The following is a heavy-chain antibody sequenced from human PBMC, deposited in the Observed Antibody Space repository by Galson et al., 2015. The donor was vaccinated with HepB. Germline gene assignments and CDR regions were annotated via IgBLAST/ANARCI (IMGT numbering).Heavy chain of an antibody. CDR1: GYTFTGYY. V-gene: IGHV1-2*02. CDR2: INPNSGGT. D-gene: IGHD2-2*01. CDR3: AITPLLRYCSSTSCYGGGYYYYMDV. J-gene: IGHJ6*03. Sequence: SVKVSCKASGYTFTGYYMHWVRQAPGQGLEWMGWINPNSGGTNYAQKFQGRVTMTRDTSISTAYMELSRLRSDDTAVYYCAITPLLRYCSSTSCYGGGYYYYMDVWGKGTTVTVSS.